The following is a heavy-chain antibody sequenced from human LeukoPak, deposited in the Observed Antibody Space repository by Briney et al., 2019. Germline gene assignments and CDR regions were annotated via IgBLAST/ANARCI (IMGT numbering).Heavy chain of an antibody. CDR2: NNHSGRK. J-gene: IGHJ4*02. CDR3: SRGGGPRYCSGGSSHSYPYYFDY. V-gene: IGHV4-34*01. CDR1: GESLTGYL. D-gene: IGHD2-15*01. Sequence: SETLSHTRAVYGESLTGYLWSWLRQPPGKGVEWSGENNHSGRKKHNPSLKRRVNISVDMSKKQFSQKGSCVRAADTAVYYCSRGGGPRYCSGGSSHSYPYYFDYWGQGTLVTVSS.